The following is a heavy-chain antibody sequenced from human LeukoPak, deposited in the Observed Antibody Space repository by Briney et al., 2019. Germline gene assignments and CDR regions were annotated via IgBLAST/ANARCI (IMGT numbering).Heavy chain of an antibody. CDR3: ARGQTSGYDMVGGRNFDY. CDR2: INHSGST. J-gene: IGHJ4*02. D-gene: IGHD5-12*01. Sequence: PSETLSLTCASYGGSFSGYYWSWIRQSPGKWLEWIGEINHSGSTNYNPSLKSRVTISVDTSKNQFSLKLSSVTAPDTAVYYCARGQTSGYDMVGGRNFDYWGQGTLVTVSS. V-gene: IGHV4-34*01. CDR1: GGSFSGYY.